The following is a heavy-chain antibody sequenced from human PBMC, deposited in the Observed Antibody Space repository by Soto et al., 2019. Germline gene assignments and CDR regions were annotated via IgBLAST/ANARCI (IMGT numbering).Heavy chain of an antibody. V-gene: IGHV3-11*06. Sequence: QVQLVESGGGLVRPGGSLRLSCAASGFTFSTFYMNWVRQAPGKGLEWVSFLSSESTFISYADSVKGRFTISRDNSKKSLFLQMDSLRVEDPAVYYCARVRSGTYNAFDLWGQGTVVTVSS. CDR1: GFTFSTFY. CDR2: LSSESTFI. D-gene: IGHD1-26*01. CDR3: ARVRSGTYNAFDL. J-gene: IGHJ3*01.